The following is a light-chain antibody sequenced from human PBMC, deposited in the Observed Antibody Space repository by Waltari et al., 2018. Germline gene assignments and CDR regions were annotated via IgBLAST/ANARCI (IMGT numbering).Light chain of an antibody. CDR2: HTS. CDR3: QQYDDLFT. CDR1: QDINNY. J-gene: IGKJ3*01. V-gene: IGKV1-33*01. Sequence: DVQMTQSPSSLSASVGDRVTITCQASQDINNYLNWYQQKPGRAPNLLNYHTSNFQTGVPSRFSGSRSGTDYTFTISNLQPEDVATYYCQQYDDLFTFGPGTKVDLK.